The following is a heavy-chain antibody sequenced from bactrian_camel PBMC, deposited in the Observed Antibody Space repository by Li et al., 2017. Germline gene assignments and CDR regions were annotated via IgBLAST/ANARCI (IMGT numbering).Heavy chain of an antibody. CDR3: AADFLQYCTTDRLTY. CDR1: RDTYTPFC. D-gene: IGHD1*01. CDR2: ISTDDDP. J-gene: IGHJ4*01. Sequence: VASRDTYTPFCMGWFRQAPGKEREAVASISTDDDPTYADSVSGRFTVTVSKDGDKKTLHLRMNSLKADDTAKYFCAADFLQYCTTDRLTYWGQGTQVTVS. V-gene: IGHV3S57*01.